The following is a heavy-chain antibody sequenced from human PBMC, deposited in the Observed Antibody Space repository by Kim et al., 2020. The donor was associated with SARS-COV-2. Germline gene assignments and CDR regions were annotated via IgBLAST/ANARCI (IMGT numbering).Heavy chain of an antibody. CDR3: ARDSRIVVVPAAIAY. V-gene: IGHV3-11*01. D-gene: IGHD2-2*01. Sequence: DSVKGRFTISRYNAKNSLYLQMNSLRAEDTAVYYCARDSRIVVVPAAIAYWGQGTLVTVSS. J-gene: IGHJ4*02.